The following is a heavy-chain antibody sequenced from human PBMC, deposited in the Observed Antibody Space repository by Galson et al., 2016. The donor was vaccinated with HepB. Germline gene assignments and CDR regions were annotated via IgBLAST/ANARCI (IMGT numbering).Heavy chain of an antibody. J-gene: IGHJ6*02. D-gene: IGHD3-10*01. CDR2: IRRKVYGGTT. CDR3: ARDTISRWSLSYYYYGMDV. V-gene: IGHV3-49*04. CDR1: GFTFGDYA. Sequence: SLRLSCATSGFTFGDYALSWVRQAPGKGLEWVGFIRRKVYGGTTEYAASVKGRFTISRDDSRSIAYLQMNSLKTEDTALYYCARDTISRWSLSYYYYGMDVWGQGTTVTVSS.